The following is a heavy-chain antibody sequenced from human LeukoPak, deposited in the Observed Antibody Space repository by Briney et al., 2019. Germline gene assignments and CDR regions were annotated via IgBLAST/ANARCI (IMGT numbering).Heavy chain of an antibody. CDR3: ARESYGSRSYDYYYYYMDV. CDR2: INHSGST. CDR1: GGSFSGYY. J-gene: IGHJ6*03. D-gene: IGHD3-10*01. V-gene: IGHV4-34*01. Sequence: NPSETLSLTCAVYGGSFSGYYWSWIRQPPGKGLEWIGEINHSGSTNYNPSLKSRVTTSVDTSKNQFSLKLSSVTAADTAVYYCARESYGSRSYDYYYYYMDVWGKGTTVTVSS.